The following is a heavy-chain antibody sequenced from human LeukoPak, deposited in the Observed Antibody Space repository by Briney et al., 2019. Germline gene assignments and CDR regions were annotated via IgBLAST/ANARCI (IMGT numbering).Heavy chain of an antibody. V-gene: IGHV4-34*01. CDR3: ARRDCSSTSCPFDY. CDR1: GGSFSGYY. D-gene: IGHD2-2*01. J-gene: IGHJ4*02. Sequence: SETLSLTCAVYGGSFSGYYWSWIRQPPGKGLEWIGEINHSGSTYYNPSLKSRVTISVDTSKNQFSLKLSSVTAADTAVYYCARRDCSSTSCPFDYWGQGTLVTVSS. CDR2: INHSGST.